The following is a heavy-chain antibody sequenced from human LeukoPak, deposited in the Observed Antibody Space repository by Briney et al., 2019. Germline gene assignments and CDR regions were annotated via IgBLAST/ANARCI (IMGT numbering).Heavy chain of an antibody. V-gene: IGHV5-51*01. Sequence: GESLKISCKGSGYSFTNYWIAWVRQMPGKGLEWMGIIYPGDSDTRYSPFFQGQVTISADKSISTAYLQWNSLKASDTAMYYCARRHKRGAYSYGVDYWGQGTLVTVSS. CDR3: ARRHKRGAYSYGVDY. CDR1: GYSFTNYW. D-gene: IGHD5-18*01. J-gene: IGHJ4*02. CDR2: IYPGDSDT.